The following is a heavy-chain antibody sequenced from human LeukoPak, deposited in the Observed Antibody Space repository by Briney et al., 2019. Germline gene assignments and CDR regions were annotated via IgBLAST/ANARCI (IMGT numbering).Heavy chain of an antibody. D-gene: IGHD5-24*01. V-gene: IGHV1-69*13. CDR1: GGTFSSYA. J-gene: IGHJ4*02. Sequence: SVKVSCKASGGTFSSYAISWVRQAPGQGLECMGGIIPIFGTANYAQKFQGRVTITADESTSTAYMELSSLRPEDTAVYYCARGPPVEMATAYFDYWGQGTLVTVSS. CDR3: ARGPPVEMATAYFDY. CDR2: IIPIFGTA.